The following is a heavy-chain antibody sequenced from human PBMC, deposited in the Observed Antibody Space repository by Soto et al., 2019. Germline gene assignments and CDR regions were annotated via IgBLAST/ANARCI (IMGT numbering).Heavy chain of an antibody. J-gene: IGHJ4*02. D-gene: IGHD6-6*01. V-gene: IGHV3-48*01. Sequence: PGGSLRLSCGASGFIFSKYSMNWVRQAPGKGLEWLSYISSNSVTIYYADSVRGRFTIFRDNAKNSLYLQMNSLRAEDTAVYYCAKGALIGFIAARTYWGQGTLVTVSS. CDR3: AKGALIGFIAARTY. CDR2: ISSNSVTI. CDR1: GFIFSKYS.